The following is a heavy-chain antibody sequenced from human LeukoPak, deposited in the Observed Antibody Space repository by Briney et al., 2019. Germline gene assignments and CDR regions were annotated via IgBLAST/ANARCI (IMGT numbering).Heavy chain of an antibody. Sequence: GGSLRLSCAASGFTFSSYAMSWVRQAPGKGLEWVSAISGSGSTTYYADSVKGRFTISRDNSKNTLFLQMNSLRPEDTALYYCSTGPRSLPYWGPGTLVTVSS. V-gene: IGHV3-23*01. D-gene: IGHD4-23*01. CDR2: ISGSGSTT. J-gene: IGHJ4*01. CDR3: STGPRSLPY. CDR1: GFTFSSYA.